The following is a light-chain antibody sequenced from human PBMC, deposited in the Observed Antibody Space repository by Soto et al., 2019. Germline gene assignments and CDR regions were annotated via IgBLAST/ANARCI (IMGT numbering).Light chain of an antibody. CDR3: QQYDNSPIT. Sequence: ETVMTQSPATLSVSPGERATRCCRASQSVGSNLAWYQQKPGQPPRILMYGASARATGVAARISGRGSGTEFTLTISRLEPEDFAVYYCQQYDNSPITFGQGTRLEIK. CDR1: QSVGSN. V-gene: IGKV3-15*01. J-gene: IGKJ5*01. CDR2: GAS.